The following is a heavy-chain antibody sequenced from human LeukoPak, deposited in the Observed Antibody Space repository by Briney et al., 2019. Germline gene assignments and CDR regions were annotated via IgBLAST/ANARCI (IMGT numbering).Heavy chain of an antibody. CDR3: ARKWGSPDY. Sequence: GGSLRLSCAASGFTFSNYWMSWVRQTPGKGMEWVANIKQDGSEKYYVDSVKGRFTISRDNAKNSLYLQMTSLRAEDTAVYYCARKWGSPDYWGQGTLVTVSS. CDR1: GFTFSNYW. J-gene: IGHJ4*02. CDR2: IKQDGSEK. D-gene: IGHD3-16*01. V-gene: IGHV3-7*01.